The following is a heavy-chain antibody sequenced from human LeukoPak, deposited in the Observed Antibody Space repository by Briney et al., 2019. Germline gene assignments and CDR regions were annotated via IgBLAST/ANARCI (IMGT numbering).Heavy chain of an antibody. D-gene: IGHD6-13*01. V-gene: IGHV3-66*01. J-gene: IGHJ4*02. Sequence: PGGSLRLSCTASGFTFGDYSLGWVRQAPGKGLEWVSVIYSGGSTYYADSVKGRFTISRDNSKNTLYLQMNSLRAEDTAVYYCARDSSSWYFGFDYWGQGTLVTVSS. CDR2: IYSGGST. CDR1: GFTFGDYS. CDR3: ARDSSSWYFGFDY.